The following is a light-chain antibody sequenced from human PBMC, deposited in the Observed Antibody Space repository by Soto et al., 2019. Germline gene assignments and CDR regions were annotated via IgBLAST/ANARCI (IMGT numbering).Light chain of an antibody. J-gene: IGKJ1*01. CDR1: QRIDNF. CDR3: QQYNSFPT. CDR2: DAS. Sequence: DIQMTQSPSFLSASVGDRVTITCRASQRIDNFLNWYQQKPGKAPKLLIYDASSLQIGVPSRFSGSGSGTEFTLTISSLQPDDFATYYCQQYNSFPTFGQGTKV. V-gene: IGKV1-5*01.